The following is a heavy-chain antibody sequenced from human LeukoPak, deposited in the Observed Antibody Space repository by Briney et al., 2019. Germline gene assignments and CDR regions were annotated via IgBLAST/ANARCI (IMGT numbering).Heavy chain of an antibody. V-gene: IGHV1-18*01. J-gene: IGHJ4*02. D-gene: IGHD5-12*01. CDR1: GYTFTSYG. CDR2: ISAYNGNT. CDR3: ARGGSGYDYLGY. Sequence: ASVKVSCKASGYTFTSYGISWVRQAPGQGLEWMGWISAYNGNTNYAQKFQGRVTITADKSTSTAYMELSSLRSEDTAVYYCARGGSGYDYLGYWGQGTLVTVSS.